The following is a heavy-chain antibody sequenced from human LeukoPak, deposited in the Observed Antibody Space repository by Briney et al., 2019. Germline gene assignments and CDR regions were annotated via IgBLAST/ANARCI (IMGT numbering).Heavy chain of an antibody. J-gene: IGHJ4*02. D-gene: IGHD1-7*01. CDR2: FDPEDGET. Sequence: ASVKVSCKVSGYTLTELSMHWVRQAPGKGLEWMGGFDPEDGETIYAQKFQGRVTMTEDTSTDTAYMELSRLRSDDTAVYYCARGDENLQSLTLDYWGQGTLVTVSS. CDR3: ARGDENLQSLTLDY. CDR1: GYTLTELS. V-gene: IGHV1-24*01.